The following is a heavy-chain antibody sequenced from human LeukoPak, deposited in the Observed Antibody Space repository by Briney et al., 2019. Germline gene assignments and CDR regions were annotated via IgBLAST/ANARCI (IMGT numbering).Heavy chain of an antibody. D-gene: IGHD5-12*01. CDR2: ISYDGSNK. CDR3: ARGNSGYASFFDY. V-gene: IGHV3-30-3*01. Sequence: GRSLRLSCAASGFTFSSYAMHWVRQAPGKGLEWVAVISYDGSNKYYADSVKGRFTISRDNSKNTLYLQMNSLRAEDTAVYYCARGNSGYASFFDYWGQGTLVTVSS. CDR1: GFTFSSYA. J-gene: IGHJ4*02.